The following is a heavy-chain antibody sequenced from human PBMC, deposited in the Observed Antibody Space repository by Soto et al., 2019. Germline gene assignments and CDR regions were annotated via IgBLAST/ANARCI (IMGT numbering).Heavy chain of an antibody. D-gene: IGHD1-1*01. CDR3: GSVQVGDVPLKAYDF. CDR2: IRNKANNYNT. CDR1: GFTFSDHY. Sequence: EVQLVESGGGLVQPGGSLRLSCAASGFTFSDHYLDWVRQAAGKGLEWVGRIRNKANNYNTEYAASVKAIFTISRDDSRASLYLHMNSLKIEDTAVYYCGSVQVGDVPLKAYDFWCQGTMVTVSS. V-gene: IGHV3-72*01. J-gene: IGHJ3*01.